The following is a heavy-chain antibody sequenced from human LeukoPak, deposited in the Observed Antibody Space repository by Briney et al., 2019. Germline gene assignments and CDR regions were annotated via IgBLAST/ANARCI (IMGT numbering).Heavy chain of an antibody. Sequence: GGSLRLSCVASGFIFSNYDVNWVRQAPGKGLEWVSCIRSSGETTYHADSVKGRFTISRDNAQNSLYLQMNSLRAEDTAVYYCARGGPPDFDYWGQGTLVTVSS. J-gene: IGHJ4*02. V-gene: IGHV3-48*03. CDR1: GFIFSNYD. CDR3: ARGGPPDFDY. CDR2: IRSSGETT.